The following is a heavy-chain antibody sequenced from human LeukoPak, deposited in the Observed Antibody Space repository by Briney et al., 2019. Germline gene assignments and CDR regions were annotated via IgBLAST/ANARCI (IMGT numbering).Heavy chain of an antibody. CDR2: ISPSSKYI. Sequence: GGSLRLSCAASGFTFSSYSMNWVRQAPGKGLEWVSSISPSSKYIYFEDSMKGRFSISRGNAKNSLYLQMNSLRAEDTAVYYCARDGSGRERGSGWYSAMDVWGQGTTVTVSS. CDR1: GFTFSSYS. V-gene: IGHV3-21*01. CDR3: ARDGSGRERGSGWYSAMDV. D-gene: IGHD6-19*01. J-gene: IGHJ6*02.